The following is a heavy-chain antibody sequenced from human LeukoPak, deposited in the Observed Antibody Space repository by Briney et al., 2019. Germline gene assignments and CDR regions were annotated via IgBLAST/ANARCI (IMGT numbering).Heavy chain of an antibody. Sequence: PSETLSLTCTVSGGSISSGSYYWGWIRQPPGKGLEWIGSIYYTGNTYYNASLKSRVTISIDTSKNQFSLKLTSVTAADTAVYYCAKQTGSGLFILPGGQGTLVTVSS. V-gene: IGHV4-39*01. CDR1: GGSISSGSYY. CDR3: AKQTGSGLFILP. D-gene: IGHD3/OR15-3a*01. J-gene: IGHJ4*02. CDR2: IYYTGNT.